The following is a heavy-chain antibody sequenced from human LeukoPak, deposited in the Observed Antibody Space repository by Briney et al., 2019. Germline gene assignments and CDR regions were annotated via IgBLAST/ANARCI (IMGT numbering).Heavy chain of an antibody. J-gene: IGHJ4*02. CDR2: INPNSGGT. V-gene: IGHV1-2*02. Sequence: ASVKVSCKASGYTFTGYYMHWVRQAPGQGLEWMGWINPNSGGTNYAQKFQGRVTMTRDTSISTAYMELSRLRSDDTAVYYCAKDLVWVWFGELSPYYFDYWGQGTLVTVSS. D-gene: IGHD3-10*01. CDR1: GYTFTGYY. CDR3: AKDLVWVWFGELSPYYFDY.